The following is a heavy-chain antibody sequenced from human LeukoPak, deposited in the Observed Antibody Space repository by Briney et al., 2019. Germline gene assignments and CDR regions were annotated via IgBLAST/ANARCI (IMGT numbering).Heavy chain of an antibody. CDR2: IYTSGST. V-gene: IGHV4-61*02. J-gene: IGHJ6*02. CDR3: ARGNVDTAMVTGYYYYYGMDV. CDR1: GGSISSGSYY. Sequence: SETLSLTCTVSGGSISSGSYYWSWIRQPAGKGLEWIGRIYTSGSTNYNPSLKSRVTISVDTSKNQFSLKLSSVTAADTAVYCCARGNVDTAMVTGYYYYYGMDVWGQGTTVTVSS. D-gene: IGHD5-18*01.